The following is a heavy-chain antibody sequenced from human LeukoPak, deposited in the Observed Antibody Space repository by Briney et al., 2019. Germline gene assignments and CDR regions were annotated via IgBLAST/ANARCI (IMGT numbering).Heavy chain of an antibody. Sequence: SETLSLTCTVSGGSISSYYWSWIRQPPGKGLEWIGYIYHSGSTYYNPSLKSRVTISVDRSKNQFSLKLSSVTAADTAAYYCAATVVTPWDYYYYGMDVWGQGTTVTVSS. CDR3: AATVVTPWDYYYYGMDV. D-gene: IGHD4-23*01. V-gene: IGHV4-59*04. CDR2: IYHSGST. CDR1: GGSISSYY. J-gene: IGHJ6*02.